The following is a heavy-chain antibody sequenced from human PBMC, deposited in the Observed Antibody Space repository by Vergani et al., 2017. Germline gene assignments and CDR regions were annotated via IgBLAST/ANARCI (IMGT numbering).Heavy chain of an antibody. D-gene: IGHD5-18*01. Sequence: VQLVESGGGLVQPGGSLRLSCAASGFTFSSYGMHWVRQAPGKGLEWVAVISYDGSNKYYADSVKGRFIISRDNSKNTLYLQMNSLRAEDTAVYYCARVGDSYGLDAFDIWGQGTMVTGSS. CDR1: GFTFSSYG. J-gene: IGHJ3*02. CDR2: ISYDGSNK. CDR3: ARVGDSYGLDAFDI. V-gene: IGHV3-30*03.